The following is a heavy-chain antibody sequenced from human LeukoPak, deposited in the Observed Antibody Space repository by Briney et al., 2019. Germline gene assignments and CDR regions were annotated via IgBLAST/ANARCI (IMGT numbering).Heavy chain of an antibody. Sequence: ASVKVSCKASGYTFTSYGISWLRQAPGQGLEWMGWISAYNGNTNYAQKLQGRVTMTTDTSTSTAYMELRSLRSDDTAVYYCAREGDDILTGFNNWFDPWGQGTLVTVSS. D-gene: IGHD3-9*01. V-gene: IGHV1-18*01. J-gene: IGHJ5*02. CDR1: GYTFTSYG. CDR3: AREGDDILTGFNNWFDP. CDR2: ISAYNGNT.